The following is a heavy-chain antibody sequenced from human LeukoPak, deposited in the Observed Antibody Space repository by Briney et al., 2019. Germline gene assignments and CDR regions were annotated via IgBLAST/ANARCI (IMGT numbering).Heavy chain of an antibody. V-gene: IGHV3-30*02. J-gene: IGHJ3*02. Sequence: PGGSLRLSCAASGFTFSSYGMHWVRQAPGKGLEWVAFIRYDGSNKHYADSVKGRFTISRDNSKNTLYLQMNSLRAEDTAVYYCSSVVVVPAATLGDAFDIWGQGTMVTVSS. CDR1: GFTFSSYG. CDR2: IRYDGSNK. D-gene: IGHD2-2*01. CDR3: SSVVVVPAATLGDAFDI.